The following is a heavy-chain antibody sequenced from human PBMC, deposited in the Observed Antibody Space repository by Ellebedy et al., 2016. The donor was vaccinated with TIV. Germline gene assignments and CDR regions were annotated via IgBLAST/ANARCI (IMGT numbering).Heavy chain of an antibody. CDR1: GFTFSHYW. J-gene: IGHJ2*01. CDR3: ARDAGYFDL. V-gene: IGHV3-7*01. CDR2: INPDGNEK. Sequence: GGSLRLSCAASGFTFSHYWMNWVRQAPGKGLEWVAFINPDGNEKYYVDSIKGRFTISRDNAKNSLYLQMNSLRAEDTAVYYCARDAGYFDLWGRGILVTVSS.